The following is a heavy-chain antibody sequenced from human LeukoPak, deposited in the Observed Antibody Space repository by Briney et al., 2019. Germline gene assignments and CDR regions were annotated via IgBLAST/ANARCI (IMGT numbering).Heavy chain of an antibody. CDR1: GGSISSSSYY. V-gene: IGHV4-39*01. CDR3: ARLLIAAANY. CDR2: IYYSGST. J-gene: IGHJ4*02. Sequence: SEXLSLTCTVSGGSISSSSYYWGWLRQPPGKGLEWIGSIYYSGSTYYNPSLKSRVTISVDTSKNQFSLKLSSVTAADTAVYYCARLLIAAANYWGQGTLVTVSS. D-gene: IGHD6-13*01.